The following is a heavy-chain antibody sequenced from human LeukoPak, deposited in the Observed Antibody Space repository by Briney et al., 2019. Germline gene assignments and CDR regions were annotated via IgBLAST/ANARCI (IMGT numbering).Heavy chain of an antibody. J-gene: IGHJ6*02. D-gene: IGHD2-2*01. Sequence: ASVKVSCKASGYTFTGYYMHWVRQAPGQGLEWMGWINPNSGGTNYAQKFQGRVTMTSDTSISTAYMELSRLRSDDTAVYYCARDSIVVVPAAIYYYYGMDVWGQGTTVTVSS. CDR3: ARDSIVVVPAAIYYYYGMDV. V-gene: IGHV1-2*02. CDR2: INPNSGGT. CDR1: GYTFTGYY.